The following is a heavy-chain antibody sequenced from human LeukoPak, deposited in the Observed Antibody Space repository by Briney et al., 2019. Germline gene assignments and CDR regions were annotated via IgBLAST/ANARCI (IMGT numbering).Heavy chain of an antibody. CDR3: ARGSSPAFDI. V-gene: IGHV4-38-2*02. CDR2: IYYSGST. J-gene: IGHJ3*02. CDR1: GYSISSGYY. D-gene: IGHD2-2*01. Sequence: SETLSLTCTVSGYSISSGYYWGWIRQPPGKGLEWIGYIYYSGSTNYNPSLKSRVTISVDTSKNQFSLKLSSVTAADTAVYYCARGSSPAFDIWGQGTMVTVSS.